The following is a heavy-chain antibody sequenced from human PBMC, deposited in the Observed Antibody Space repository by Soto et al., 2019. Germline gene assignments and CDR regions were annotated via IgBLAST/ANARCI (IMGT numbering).Heavy chain of an antibody. J-gene: IGHJ4*01. CDR2: TYYSGRT. CDR1: GGSISSGGYY. Sequence: QVQLQESGPGLVEPSQTLSLTCTVSGGSISSGGYYWIWIRQHPVKGLERTGSTYYSGRTYYNPSLKIRVTVSVDTYKNQFSLKLSSVTAADTAVYYCARGVLHWGHGTMVTVSS. D-gene: IGHD3-16*01. V-gene: IGHV4-31*03. CDR3: ARGVLH.